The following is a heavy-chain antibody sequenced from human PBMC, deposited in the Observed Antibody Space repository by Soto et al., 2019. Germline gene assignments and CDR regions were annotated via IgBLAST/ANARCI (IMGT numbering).Heavy chain of an antibody. V-gene: IGHV3-48*01. D-gene: IGHD3-3*01. CDR1: GLTLSTSS. Sequence: GGSLRLSCAASGLTLSTSSMNWVRQAPGKGLEWISYIRRHTSVTAYADSVKGRFTISRDSAKNSLYLQMDSLRVEDTAIYYCGKFSGGGYYMVACCGRGSLVPGSAGM. CDR3: GKFSGGGYYMVACCGRGSLVPGSAGM. CDR2: IRRHTSVT. J-gene: IGHJ6*01.